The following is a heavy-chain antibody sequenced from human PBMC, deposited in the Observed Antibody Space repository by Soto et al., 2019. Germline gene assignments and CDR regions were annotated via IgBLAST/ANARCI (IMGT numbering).Heavy chain of an antibody. V-gene: IGHV4-39*07. CDR1: GGSISSGGYY. Sequence: SETLSLTCTVSGGSISSGGYYWSWIRQPPGKGLEWIGEINHSGSTNYNPSLKSRVTISVDTSKNQFSLKLSSVTAADTAVYYSARRHGYGYAYFDYWGQGTLVTVSS. D-gene: IGHD5-18*01. CDR2: INHSGST. CDR3: ARRHGYGYAYFDY. J-gene: IGHJ4*02.